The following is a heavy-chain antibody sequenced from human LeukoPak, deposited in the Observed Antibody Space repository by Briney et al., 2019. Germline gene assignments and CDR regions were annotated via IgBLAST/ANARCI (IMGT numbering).Heavy chain of an antibody. J-gene: IGHJ5*02. CDR3: ATRIAAAGMEDWFDP. CDR2: ISSSSSTI. V-gene: IGHV3-48*04. CDR1: GFTFSSYS. D-gene: IGHD6-13*01. Sequence: GGSLRLSCAASGFTFSSYSMNWVRQAPGKGLEWVSYISSSSSTIYYADSVKGRFTISRDNAKNSLYLQMNSLRAEDTAVYYCATRIAAAGMEDWFDPWGQGTLVTVSS.